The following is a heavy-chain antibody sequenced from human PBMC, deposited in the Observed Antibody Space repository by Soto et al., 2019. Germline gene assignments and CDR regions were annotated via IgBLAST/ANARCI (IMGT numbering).Heavy chain of an antibody. CDR3: ARHLAAGDY. CDR1: GYTFTSYY. V-gene: IGHV1-46*01. CDR2: INPSGGST. J-gene: IGHJ4*02. Sequence: QVQLVQSGAEVKKPGASVKVSCKASGYTFTSYYMHWVRQAPGQGLEWMGIINPSGGSTNYAQKFQGRFTMPRDTSTSTVYMDLSSLRSEDTAVYYCARHLAAGDYWGQGTVVTVSS. D-gene: IGHD6-13*01.